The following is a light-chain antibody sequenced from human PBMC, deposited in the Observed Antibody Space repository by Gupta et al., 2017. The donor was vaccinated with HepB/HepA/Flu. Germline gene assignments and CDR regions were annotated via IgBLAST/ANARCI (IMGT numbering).Light chain of an antibody. V-gene: IGKV4-1*01. J-gene: IGKJ4*01. CDR3: HQDDSFPLT. CDR2: WAS. Sequence: DIVMTQSPDSLAVSLGERATINCKSSQSVLYSSNNNNYLAWYQQKPGQPPKLLIYWASTRESGVPDRFSGGGSGTDFTLTISSLQAEDVAVYYCHQDDSFPLTFGGGTKVEIK. CDR1: QSVLYSSNNNNY.